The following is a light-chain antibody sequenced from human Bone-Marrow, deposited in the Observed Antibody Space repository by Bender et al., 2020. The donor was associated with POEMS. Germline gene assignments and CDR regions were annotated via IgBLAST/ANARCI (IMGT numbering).Light chain of an antibody. Sequence: SYVLTQPPSVSVAPGQTATVSCGGDIIGGKSVYWFQLKPGQAPLLVVSDDGDRPAGIPARFGGSNSGNTATLTISSGEAGDEADYYCHVWDGSSDPRGVFGGGTKLTVL. J-gene: IGLJ3*02. CDR2: DDG. CDR1: IIGGKS. CDR3: HVWDGSSDPRGV. V-gene: IGLV3-21*02.